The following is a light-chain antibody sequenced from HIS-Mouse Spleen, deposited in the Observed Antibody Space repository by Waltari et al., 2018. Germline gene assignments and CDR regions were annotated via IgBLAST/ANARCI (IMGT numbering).Light chain of an antibody. V-gene: IGLV2-23*01. Sequence: QSALTQPASLSGSPGQSITISCTGTSSDVGSYNLVSWYQQHPGKAPKRMIYEGSKRPSGVSHRFSGSKSGNTASLTISGLQAEDEADYYCCSYAGSSTVVFGGGTKLTVL. CDR3: CSYAGSSTVV. CDR2: EGS. J-gene: IGLJ2*01. CDR1: SSDVGSYNL.